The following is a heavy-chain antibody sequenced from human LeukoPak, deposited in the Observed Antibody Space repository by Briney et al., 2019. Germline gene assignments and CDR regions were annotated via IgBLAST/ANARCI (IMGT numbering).Heavy chain of an antibody. V-gene: IGHV3-30*18. D-gene: IGHD3-10*01. Sequence: GGSLRLSCAASGFTFSSYGMHWVRQAPGKGLEWVAVISYDGSNKYYADSVKGRFTISRDNSKNTLYLQMNSLRAEDTAVYYCAKLILLWFGELLSPKDYYMDVWGKGTTVTVSS. CDR2: ISYDGSNK. CDR3: AKLILLWFGELLSPKDYYMDV. CDR1: GFTFSSYG. J-gene: IGHJ6*03.